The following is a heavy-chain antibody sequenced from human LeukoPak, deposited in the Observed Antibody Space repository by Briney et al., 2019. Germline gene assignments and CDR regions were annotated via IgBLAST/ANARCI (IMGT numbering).Heavy chain of an antibody. CDR3: ARDGTAAGLYFDL. CDR2: IRQDGSEK. CDR1: GFTFTDYW. J-gene: IGHJ4*01. D-gene: IGHD6-13*01. V-gene: IGHV3-7*01. Sequence: GGSLRLSCEVSGFTFTDYWMNCVREAPGEGPEWVASIRQDGSEKTYVDSVKGRFTISRDNTKNSLSLQLNGLRAEDAAVYYCARDGTAAGLYFDLWGQGTLVTVSS.